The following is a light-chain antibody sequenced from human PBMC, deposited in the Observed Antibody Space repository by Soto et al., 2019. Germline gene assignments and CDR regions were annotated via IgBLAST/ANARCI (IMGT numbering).Light chain of an antibody. Sequence: DIQMTQSPSTLSASVGDRVTITCRASQRFSTWLAWYQQKPGKAPRLLIYDASSLEGGVPSRFSGRGSGTEFTLTISSLQPDDFATYSCQQYNSSPYTFGQGTKLEIK. CDR3: QQYNSSPYT. V-gene: IGKV1-5*01. CDR1: QRFSTW. J-gene: IGKJ2*01. CDR2: DAS.